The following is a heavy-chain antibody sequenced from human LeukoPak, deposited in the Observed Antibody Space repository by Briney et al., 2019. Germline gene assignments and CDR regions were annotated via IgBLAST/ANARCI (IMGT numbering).Heavy chain of an antibody. V-gene: IGHV1-2*02. CDR3: ARVGSYSSGWYDY. J-gene: IGHJ4*02. Sequence: ASVTASFKASGYTFTGYYMHWVRQAPGQGLEWMGWINPNSGGTNYAQKFQGRVTMTRDTSISTAYMELSRLRSDDTAVYYCARVGSYSSGWYDYWGQGTLVTVSS. CDR2: INPNSGGT. D-gene: IGHD6-19*01. CDR1: GYTFTGYY.